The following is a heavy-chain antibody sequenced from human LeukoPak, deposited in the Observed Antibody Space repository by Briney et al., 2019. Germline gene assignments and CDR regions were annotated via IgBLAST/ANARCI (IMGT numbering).Heavy chain of an antibody. CDR1: GGSISSSNYY. D-gene: IGHD2-15*01. J-gene: IGHJ4*02. V-gene: IGHV4-39*01. Sequence: SETLSLTCTVSGGSISSSNYYWGWIRQPPGKGLEWIGSIYYSGSTYYNPSLKSRITISVDTSKNQFSLKLSSVTAADTAVYYCARRVGGIWGQGTLVTVSS. CDR2: IYYSGST. CDR3: ARRVGGI.